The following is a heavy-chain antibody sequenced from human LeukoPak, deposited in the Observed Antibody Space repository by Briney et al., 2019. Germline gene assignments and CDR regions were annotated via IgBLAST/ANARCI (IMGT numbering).Heavy chain of an antibody. CDR3: ARLLVGATLDY. V-gene: IGHV4-59*01. D-gene: IGHD1-26*01. CDR1: GGSISNYY. J-gene: IGHJ4*02. Sequence: QVQLQESGPGLVKPSETLSLTCPVSGGSISNYYYWTWIRQPPGNGLEWIGYVYYTGSTNFNPSLKSRVTMSLDTSRNQFSLKLTSLTAADTAVYYCARLLVGATLDYWGQGALVTVSS. CDR2: VYYTGST.